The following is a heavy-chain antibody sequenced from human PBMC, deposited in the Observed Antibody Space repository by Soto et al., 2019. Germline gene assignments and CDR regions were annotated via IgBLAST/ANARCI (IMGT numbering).Heavy chain of an antibody. CDR3: ARDLLHYDFWSGYSAYFYYGMDV. D-gene: IGHD3-3*01. CDR2: ISSGSTYT. Sequence: EVQLVESGGGLVKPGGSLRLSCTTSGFTFSRYSMTWVRQAPGKGLEWVSSISSGSTYTTYGGSVKGRFTISRDNAQNSVYLHMNNLRAEDTAVYYCARDLLHYDFWSGYSAYFYYGMDVWGPGTTVTVSS. V-gene: IGHV3-21*01. J-gene: IGHJ6*02. CDR1: GFTFSRYS.